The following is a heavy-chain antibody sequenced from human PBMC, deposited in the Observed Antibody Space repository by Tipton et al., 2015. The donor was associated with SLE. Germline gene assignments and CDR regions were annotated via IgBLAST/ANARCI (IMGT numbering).Heavy chain of an antibody. V-gene: IGHV4-34*01. Sequence: TLSLTCTVSGGSISSYYWSWIRQPPGKGLEWIGEINHSGSTNYNPSLKSRVTISVDTSKNQFSLKLSSVTAADTAVYYCARQWRRSAFDIWGQGTMVTVSS. CDR2: INHSGST. CDR1: GGSISSYY. J-gene: IGHJ3*02. D-gene: IGHD6-19*01. CDR3: ARQWRRSAFDI.